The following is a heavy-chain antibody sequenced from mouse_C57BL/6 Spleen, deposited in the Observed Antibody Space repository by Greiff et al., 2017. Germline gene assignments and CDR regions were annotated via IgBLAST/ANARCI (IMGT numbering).Heavy chain of an antibody. Sequence: DVQLQESGPGLVKPSQSLSLTCSVTGYSITSGYYWNWIRQFPGNKLEWMGYISYDGSNNYNPSLKNRISITRDTSKNQFFLKLNSVTTEDTATYYCARTPGAFYWYFDVWGTGTTVTVSS. CDR3: ARTPGAFYWYFDV. D-gene: IGHD6-1*01. CDR1: GYSITSGYY. J-gene: IGHJ1*03. V-gene: IGHV3-6*01. CDR2: ISYDGSN.